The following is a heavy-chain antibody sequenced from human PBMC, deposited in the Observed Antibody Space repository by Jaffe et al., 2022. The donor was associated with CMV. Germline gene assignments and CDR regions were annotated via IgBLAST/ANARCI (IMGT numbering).Heavy chain of an antibody. CDR1: GFTFSSYG. D-gene: IGHD6-19*01. CDR2: IWYDGSNK. Sequence: QVQLVESGGGVVQPGRSLRLSCAASGFTFSSYGMHWVRQAPGKGLEWVAVIWYDGSNKYYADSVKGRFTISRDNSKNTLYLQMNSLRAEDTAVYYCASLIAVAGTREDADANAFDIWGQGTMVTVSS. J-gene: IGHJ3*02. CDR3: ASLIAVAGTREDADANAFDI. V-gene: IGHV3-33*08.